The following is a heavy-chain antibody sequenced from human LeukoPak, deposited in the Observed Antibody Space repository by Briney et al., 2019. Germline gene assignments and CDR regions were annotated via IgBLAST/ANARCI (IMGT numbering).Heavy chain of an antibody. D-gene: IGHD2-2*01. Sequence: GGSLRLSCAASGFTFSSYAMSWVRQAPGKGLEWVLAISDSGGSTYYADPVKGRFTLHRDRSKHTLYLQMNSLRPEDTAVYYWAKAPHIVVVPAARGAVDIWGQGTLVTVSS. CDR1: GFTFSSYA. CDR2: ISDSGGST. CDR3: AKAPHIVVVPAARGAVDI. J-gene: IGHJ3*02. V-gene: IGHV3-23*01.